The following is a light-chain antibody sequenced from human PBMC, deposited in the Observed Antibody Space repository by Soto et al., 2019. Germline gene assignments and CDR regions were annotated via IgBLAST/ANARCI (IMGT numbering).Light chain of an antibody. Sequence: SVWKKSPAPLSLSPGERATPSXRASHSVSIYLPWYQQTPGKATRXXIYXASNRDTCIPAMFSGSGYGNDFIITISILAHEDGAFYYCQQRSHSRTFGQGTRLEIK. CDR2: XAS. CDR3: QQRSHSRT. V-gene: IGKV3-11*01. CDR1: HSVSIY. J-gene: IGKJ5*01.